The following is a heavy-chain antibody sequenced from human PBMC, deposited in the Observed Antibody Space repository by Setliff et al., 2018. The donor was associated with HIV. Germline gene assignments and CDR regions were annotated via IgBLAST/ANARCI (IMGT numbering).Heavy chain of an antibody. CDR3: ARGQPQGGGTYWSAFDI. D-gene: IGHD1-26*01. V-gene: IGHV4-59*01. Sequence: PSETLSLTCTVSGGFISNTYWSWIRQPPGKGLEWLGFVYYTGASDYNPSFKSRPTISLDTSRTHFSLKLTSVTAADTAVYYCARGQPQGGGTYWSAFDIWGRGTMVTVSS. CDR2: VYYTGAS. J-gene: IGHJ3*02. CDR1: GGFISNTY.